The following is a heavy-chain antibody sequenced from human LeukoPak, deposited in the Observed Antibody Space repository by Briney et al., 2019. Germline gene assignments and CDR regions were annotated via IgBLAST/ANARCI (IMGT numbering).Heavy chain of an antibody. J-gene: IGHJ5*02. CDR1: GYTFTNYG. D-gene: IGHD3-10*01. CDR2: IIPIFGTA. CDR3: ARGGITMVRGVIIDHVFDP. Sequence: GASVKVSCKASGYTFTNYGISWVRQAPGQGLEWMGGIIPIFGTANYAQKFQGRVTITADKSTSTAYMELSSLRSEDTAVYYCARGGITMVRGVIIDHVFDPWGQGTLVTVSS. V-gene: IGHV1-69*06.